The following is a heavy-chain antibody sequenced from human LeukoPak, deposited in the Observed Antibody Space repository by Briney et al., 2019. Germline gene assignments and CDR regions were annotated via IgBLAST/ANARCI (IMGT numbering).Heavy chain of an antibody. CDR3: ARDGHDYIWGSYLN. J-gene: IGHJ4*02. CDR2: IKQDGSEK. Sequence: GGSLRLSCAASGFTISSNWMSWVRQAPGKGLEWVANIKQDGSEKYYVDSVKGRFTISRDNAKNSLYLQMNSLRAEDTAVYYCARDGHDYIWGSYLNWGQGTLVTVSS. D-gene: IGHD3-16*02. V-gene: IGHV3-7*01. CDR1: GFTISSNW.